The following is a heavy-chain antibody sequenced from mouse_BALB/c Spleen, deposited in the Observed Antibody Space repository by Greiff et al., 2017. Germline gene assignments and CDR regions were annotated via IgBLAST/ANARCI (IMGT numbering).Heavy chain of an antibody. Sequence: EVQLQQSGAELVRPGALVKLSCKASGFNINDYYMHWVKQRPEQGLEWIGWIDPENGNTIYDPKFQGKASITADTSSNTAYLQLSSLTSEDTAVYYCARKNYDYDDWYFDVWGAGTTVTVSS. J-gene: IGHJ1*01. CDR3: ARKNYDYDDWYFDV. CDR1: GFNINDYY. V-gene: IGHV14-1*02. CDR2: IDPENGNT. D-gene: IGHD2-4*01.